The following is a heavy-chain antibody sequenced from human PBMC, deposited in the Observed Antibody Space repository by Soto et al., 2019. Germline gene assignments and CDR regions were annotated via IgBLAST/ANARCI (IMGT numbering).Heavy chain of an antibody. V-gene: IGHV4-30-2*01. CDR1: GGSITSSGYS. D-gene: IGHD3-3*01. CDR2: IYRSGTT. J-gene: IGHJ5*02. CDR3: ARGAIAIFGVIPNWLDP. Sequence: SETLSLTCAVSGGSITSSGYSWNWIRQTPGKGLEWIGYIYRSGTTYYNPSLKSRVTISVDKSKNQFSLTLSSVTAADTAVYYCARGAIAIFGVIPNWLDPRGQGTLVTVSS.